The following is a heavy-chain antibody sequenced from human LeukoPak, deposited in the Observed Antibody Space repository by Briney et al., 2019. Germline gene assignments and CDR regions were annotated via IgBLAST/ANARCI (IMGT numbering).Heavy chain of an antibody. Sequence: GGSLRLSCAASGFTFCSYNMNWVRQAPGKGLEWVSYISSSSNTIYYADSVKGRFTISRDNAKNSLYLQMNSLRAEDTAVYYCARDYYDSSGYDAFDIWGQGTMVTVSS. CDR1: GFTFCSYN. J-gene: IGHJ3*02. V-gene: IGHV3-48*04. CDR2: ISSSSNTI. CDR3: ARDYYDSSGYDAFDI. D-gene: IGHD3-22*01.